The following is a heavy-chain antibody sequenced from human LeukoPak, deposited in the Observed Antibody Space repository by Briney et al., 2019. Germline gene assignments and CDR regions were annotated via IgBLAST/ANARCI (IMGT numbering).Heavy chain of an antibody. D-gene: IGHD6-19*01. J-gene: IGHJ4*02. CDR1: GFTFSSYA. Sequence: GGSLRLSCAASGFTFSSYAMSWVRQAPGKGLEWVSGISGSGGDTHYADSVKGRFTISRDNSKNTLYLQMNSLRAEDTAVYYCAKAPAFGYSGGFDYWGQGTLVTVSS. V-gene: IGHV3-23*01. CDR3: AKAPAFGYSGGFDY. CDR2: ISGSGGDT.